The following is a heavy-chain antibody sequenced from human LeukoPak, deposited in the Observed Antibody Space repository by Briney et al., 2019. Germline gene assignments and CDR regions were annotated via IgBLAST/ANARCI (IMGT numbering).Heavy chain of an antibody. V-gene: IGHV3-53*01. CDR2: IYSGGST. D-gene: IGHD6-13*01. J-gene: IGHJ5*02. CDR3: ARDPGGSSSWFDP. Sequence: GGSLRLSCAASGFTVSSNYMSWVRQAPGKGLEWVSVIYSGGSTYYADSVKGRFTISRDNSKNTLYLQMNSLRAEDTAVYYCARDPGGSSSWFDPWGQGTLVTVSS. CDR1: GFTVSSNY.